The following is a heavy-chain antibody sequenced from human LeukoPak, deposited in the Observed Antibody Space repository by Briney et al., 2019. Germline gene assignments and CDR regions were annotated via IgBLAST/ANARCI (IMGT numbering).Heavy chain of an antibody. CDR2: IYYSGST. V-gene: IGHV4-30-4*01. CDR1: GGSISSGDYY. J-gene: IGHJ4*02. D-gene: IGHD2-2*01. CDR3: ARHKFRDPIVVVPAAYPPRHGGFDY. Sequence: SQTLSLTCTVSGGSISSGDYYWSWIRQPPGKGLEWIGYIYYSGSTYYNPSLKSRVTISVDTSKNQFSLKLSSVTAADTAVYYCARHKFRDPIVVVPAAYPPRHGGFDYWGQGTLVTVSS.